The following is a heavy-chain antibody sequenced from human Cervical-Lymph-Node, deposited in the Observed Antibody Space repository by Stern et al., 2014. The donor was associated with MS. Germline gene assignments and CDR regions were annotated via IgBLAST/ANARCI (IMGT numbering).Heavy chain of an antibody. CDR3: ALIKVIVGAPFDY. Sequence: EVQLEESGGGLVQPGRSLRLSCAASGFTFDDYALHWVRPAPGQGLEWVSGISWNSGGIGYADSVKGRFTISRDNAKNSLYMQMNSLRTEDTALYYCALIKVIVGAPFDYWGQGTLVTVSS. CDR1: GFTFDDYA. D-gene: IGHD1-26*01. CDR2: ISWNSGGI. J-gene: IGHJ4*02. V-gene: IGHV3-9*01.